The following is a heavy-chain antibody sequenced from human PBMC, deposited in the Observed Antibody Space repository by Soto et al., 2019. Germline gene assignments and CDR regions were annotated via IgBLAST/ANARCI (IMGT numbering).Heavy chain of an antibody. CDR2: ISGSGGRT. CDR1: GFTFSSYA. Sequence: EVQLLESGGGLVQPGGSLRLSCAASGFTFSSYAMSWVRQAPGKGLERVSVISGSGGRTYYADSVKGRFTISRDNSKNRLYLQMNSLRAEDTAVYYCAKRGSGSQFDYWGQGTLVTVSS. J-gene: IGHJ4*02. CDR3: AKRGSGSQFDY. V-gene: IGHV3-23*01. D-gene: IGHD1-26*01.